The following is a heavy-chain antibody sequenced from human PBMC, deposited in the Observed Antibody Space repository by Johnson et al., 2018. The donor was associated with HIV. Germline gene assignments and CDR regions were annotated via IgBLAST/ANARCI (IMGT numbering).Heavy chain of an antibody. CDR1: GLTFSDYA. D-gene: IGHD6-19*01. Sequence: QVQLVESGGGLVKPGGSLRLSCSAPGLTFSDYAMHWVRQAPGKGLEWVAVISYDGSNKYYADSVKGRFTISRDNSKNTLYLQMNSLRAEDTAVYYCARAGAVGFDAFDIWGQGTMVTVSS. CDR2: ISYDGSNK. V-gene: IGHV3-30-3*01. CDR3: ARAGAVGFDAFDI. J-gene: IGHJ3*02.